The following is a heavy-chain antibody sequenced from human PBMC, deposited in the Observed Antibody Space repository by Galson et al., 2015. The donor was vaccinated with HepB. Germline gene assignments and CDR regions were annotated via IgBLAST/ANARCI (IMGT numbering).Heavy chain of an antibody. CDR2: ISGGGSST. J-gene: IGHJ6*02. CDR3: VKDLRMSGVYGSGDYYDYGMDV. CDR1: GLIFNNYA. Sequence: SLRLSCAASGLIFNNYAMTWVRQGPGKRLEWVSAISGGGSSTFYADSVKGRFTISRDNSRKILYLLMTSLTVEDTAVYYCVKDLRMSGVYGSGDYYDYGMDVWGQGTSVTVSS. D-gene: IGHD3-10*01. V-gene: IGHV3-23*01.